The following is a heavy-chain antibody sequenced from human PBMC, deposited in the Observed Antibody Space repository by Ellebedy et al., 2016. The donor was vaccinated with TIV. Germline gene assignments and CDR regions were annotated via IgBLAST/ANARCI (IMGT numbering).Heavy chain of an antibody. CDR1: GLTFSSYG. CDR2: IGYDGINK. Sequence: GGSLRLSXAASGLTFSSYGMHWVRQAPGKGLEWVAFIGYDGINKYCADSVKGRFSISRDNYHNMLYLQMNSLRVEDTAVYYCATSIVGAPVLGADYWGQGSLVTVSS. CDR3: ATSIVGAPVLGADY. V-gene: IGHV3-30*02. J-gene: IGHJ4*02. D-gene: IGHD1-26*01.